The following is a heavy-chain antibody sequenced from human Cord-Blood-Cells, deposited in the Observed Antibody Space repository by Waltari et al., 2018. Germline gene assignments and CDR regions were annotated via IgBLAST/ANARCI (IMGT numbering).Heavy chain of an antibody. CDR1: GGSISSSSYY. Sequence: QLQLQESGPGLVKPSETLSLTCTVSGGSISSSSYYWGWIRQPPGKGMEWSGSIFYSGRTSYNPSLKSRVTISVDTSKNQFSRKLSSVTAADTAVYYCARRLQYRYVPYNWFDPWGQGTLVTGSS. CDR3: ARRLQYRYVPYNWFDP. V-gene: IGHV4-39*01. CDR2: IFYSGRT. J-gene: IGHJ5*02. D-gene: IGHD6-6*01.